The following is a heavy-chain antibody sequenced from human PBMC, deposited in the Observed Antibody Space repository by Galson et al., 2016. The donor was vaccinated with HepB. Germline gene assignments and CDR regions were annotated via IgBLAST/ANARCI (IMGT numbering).Heavy chain of an antibody. CDR2: IYQTGTA. D-gene: IGHD1/OR15-1a*01. V-gene: IGHV4-4*02. CDR3: ARGTLGTTATMAFDY. CDR1: GGSISNNYW. Sequence: SETLSLTCAVSGGSISNNYWWSWLRQSPGKGLEWLGEIYQTGTANYNPSFTSRATISVDKSKNQFSLRLASVTAADTAMYYCARGTLGTTATMAFDYWGQGTLVTVSS. J-gene: IGHJ4*02.